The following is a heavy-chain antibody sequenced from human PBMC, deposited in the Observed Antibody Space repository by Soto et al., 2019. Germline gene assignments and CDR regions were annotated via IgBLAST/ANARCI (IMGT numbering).Heavy chain of an antibody. Sequence: PGESLKISCQAPGYDFTNFWIGWVRQVPGKGLEWMGIVYPGNSDTTYSPSFRGRVTISADKSINTAYLQWSSLKASDTATYYCARPRETMTSGGGYYYYGIDVWGLGTTGTVSS. V-gene: IGHV5-51*01. CDR3: ARPRETMTSGGGYYYYGIDV. CDR2: VYPGNSDT. CDR1: GYDFTNFW. D-gene: IGHD1-26*01. J-gene: IGHJ6*02.